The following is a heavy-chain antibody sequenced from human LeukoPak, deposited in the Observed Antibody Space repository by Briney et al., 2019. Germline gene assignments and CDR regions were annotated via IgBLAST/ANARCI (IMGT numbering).Heavy chain of an antibody. CDR3: ARDPGPYSSPPDY. Sequence: GGSLRLSCAASAFSLNAYNMNWVRQAPGKGLEWVSSISYTGTYIYYADSVKGRFTISRDNAKNSLYLQMNSLRAEDTAVYYCARDPGPYSSPPDYWGLGTLVTVSS. D-gene: IGHD6-19*01. V-gene: IGHV3-21*01. J-gene: IGHJ4*02. CDR1: AFSLNAYN. CDR2: ISYTGTYI.